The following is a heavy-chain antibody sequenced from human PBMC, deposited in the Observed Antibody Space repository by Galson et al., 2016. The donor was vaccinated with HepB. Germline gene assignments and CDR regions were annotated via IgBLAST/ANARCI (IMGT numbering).Heavy chain of an antibody. CDR1: GGSISSYY. CDR2: IYYTGST. D-gene: IGHD3-10*01. J-gene: IGHJ4*02. V-gene: IGHV4-59*01. CDR3: ARAPHFGSGAED. Sequence: SETLSLTCSVSGGSISSYYWNWIRQSPGKGLEWIGYIYYTGSTINNPSLKSRVTISADTSKNQFSLKLSSVTAADTAVYYCARAPHFGSGAEDWGQGSLVTVSS.